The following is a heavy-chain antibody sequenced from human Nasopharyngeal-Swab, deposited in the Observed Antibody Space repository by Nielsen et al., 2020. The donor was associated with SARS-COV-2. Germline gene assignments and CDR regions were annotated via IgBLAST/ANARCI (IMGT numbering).Heavy chain of an antibody. Sequence: SETLSITGTVTGGSIRRYYWSRIRQHPGKGLEGIGYIYYSGSTNYNPSLKSRVTISVDTSKNQFSLKLSSVTAADTAVYYCARSEWIQLWSTGRRGMDVWGQGTTVTVSS. CDR1: GGSIRRYY. J-gene: IGHJ6*02. CDR2: IYYSGST. V-gene: IGHV4-59*13. CDR3: ARSEWIQLWSTGRRGMDV. D-gene: IGHD5-18*01.